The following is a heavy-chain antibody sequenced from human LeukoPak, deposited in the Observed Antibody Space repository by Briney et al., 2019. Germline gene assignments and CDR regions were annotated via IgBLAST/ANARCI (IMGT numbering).Heavy chain of an antibody. CDR1: GFTLSNNY. D-gene: IGHD2-15*01. CDR2: IYTDSST. J-gene: IGHJ4*02. Sequence: PGGSLRLSCTASGFTLSNNYMTWVRQAPGKGLEWVSVIYTDSSTHYADFVKGRFTISRDTSRNTLHLQMIVLRAEDTAVYYCVLESGGTLRYWGRGSLVTVSS. CDR3: VLESGGTLRY. V-gene: IGHV3-66*01.